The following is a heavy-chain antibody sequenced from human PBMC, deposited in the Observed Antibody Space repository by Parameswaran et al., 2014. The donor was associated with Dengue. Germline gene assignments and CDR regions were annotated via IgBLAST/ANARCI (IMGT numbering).Heavy chain of an antibody. CDR3: ARIRAPRGSGAYYGMDV. Sequence: PGKALEWLALIDWDDDKYYSTSLKTRLTISKDTSKNQVVLTMTNMDPVDTATYYCARIRAPRGSGAYYGMDVWGQGTTVTVSS. CDR2: IDWDDDK. D-gene: IGHD3-10*01. J-gene: IGHJ6*02. V-gene: IGHV2-70*01.